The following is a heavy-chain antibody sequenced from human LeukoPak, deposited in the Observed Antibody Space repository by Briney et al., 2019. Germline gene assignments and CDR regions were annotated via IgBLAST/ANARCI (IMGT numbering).Heavy chain of an antibody. J-gene: IGHJ4*02. CDR1: GGSIRSHY. D-gene: IGHD3-22*01. V-gene: IGHV4-59*11. CDR3: ARDRGDYDSSGYYGYFDY. Sequence: SETPSLTCTVSGGSIRSHYWSWIRQPPGKGLEWIGYIYYSGSTNYNPSLKSRVTISVDTSKNQFSLKLSSVTAADTAVYYCARDRGDYDSSGYYGYFDYWGQGALVTVSP. CDR2: IYYSGST.